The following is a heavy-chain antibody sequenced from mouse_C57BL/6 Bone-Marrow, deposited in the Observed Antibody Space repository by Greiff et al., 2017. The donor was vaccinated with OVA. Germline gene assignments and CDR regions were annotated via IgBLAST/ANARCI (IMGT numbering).Heavy chain of an antibody. CDR2: IDPEDGET. J-gene: IGHJ4*01. CDR1: GFNIKDYY. Sequence: EVKLVESGAELVKPGASVKLSCTASGFNIKDYYMHWVKQRTEQGLEWIGRIDPEDGETKYAPKFQGKATITADTSANTAYLQLSSLTSEDTAVYYCARGLGLRPWGAMDYWGQGTSVTVSS. CDR3: ARGLGLRPWGAMDY. D-gene: IGHD2-4*01. V-gene: IGHV14-2*01.